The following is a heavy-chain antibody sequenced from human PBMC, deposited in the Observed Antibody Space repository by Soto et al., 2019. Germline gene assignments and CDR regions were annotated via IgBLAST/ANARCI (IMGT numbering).Heavy chain of an antibody. V-gene: IGHV4-39*01. CDR2: IHHTGTT. CDR1: EYSITSHSYY. D-gene: IGHD3-9*01. CDR3: ARVLGEDSDPYFVGFDS. Sequence: PSETLSLTCTVTEYSITSHSYYWGWIRQSPGREMQWIGTIHHTGTTSYNPSLQSRATIAIDASKNQMFLKLISVTAADTALYSCARVLGEDSDPYFVGFDSWGQGTQVTVSS. J-gene: IGHJ4*02.